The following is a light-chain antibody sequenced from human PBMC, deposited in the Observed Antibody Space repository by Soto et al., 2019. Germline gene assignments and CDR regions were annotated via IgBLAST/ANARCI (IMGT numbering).Light chain of an antibody. CDR1: QGIRTD. Sequence: DIQMTQSPSSLSASVGDRVTITCRASQGIRTDLGWYQQKPGKAPKRLIYSASSLQSGVPSRFSGSGSGTEFTLTISSLQPDDFAVYYCQQYNNWPPTFGQGTKVDI. CDR3: QQYNNWPPT. V-gene: IGKV1-17*01. J-gene: IGKJ1*01. CDR2: SAS.